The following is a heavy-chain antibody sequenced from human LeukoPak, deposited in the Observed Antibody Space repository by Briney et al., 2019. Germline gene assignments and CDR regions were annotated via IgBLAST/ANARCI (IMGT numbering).Heavy chain of an antibody. V-gene: IGHV5-51*01. Sequence: GESLKISCKGSGYRFTSYWIGWVRQMPGKGLEWMGIIYPGDSDTRYSPSFQGQVTISADKSISTAYLQWSSLKASDTAMYYCASQFWFDYYDSSGWLYFDYWGQGTLVTVSS. CDR3: ASQFWFDYYDSSGWLYFDY. CDR1: GYRFTSYW. CDR2: IYPGDSDT. J-gene: IGHJ4*02. D-gene: IGHD3-22*01.